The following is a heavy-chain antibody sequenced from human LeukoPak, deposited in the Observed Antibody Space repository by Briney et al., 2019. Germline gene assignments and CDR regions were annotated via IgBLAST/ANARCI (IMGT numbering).Heavy chain of an antibody. CDR2: INSDGSST. D-gene: IGHD3-3*01. Sequence: PGGSLRLSCAASGFTFTNYWMHWVRQAPGKGLVWVSRINSDGSSTSYADSVKGRITISSNNANNTLYQQINSLRAEDAAEYFCARDPSQTQYDDSWGRGTLVTVTA. V-gene: IGHV3-74*01. J-gene: IGHJ4*02. CDR3: ARDPSQTQYDDS. CDR1: GFTFTNYW.